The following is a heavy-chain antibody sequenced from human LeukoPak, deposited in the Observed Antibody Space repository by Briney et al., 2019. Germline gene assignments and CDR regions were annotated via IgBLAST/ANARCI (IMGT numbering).Heavy chain of an antibody. V-gene: IGHV3-23*01. CDR1: GFTFDDYA. CDR3: AKSWNYYDSSGDDALDI. CDR2: ISGSIST. J-gene: IGHJ3*02. D-gene: IGHD3-22*01. Sequence: VGSLRLSCAASGFTFDDYAMHSVRQALGKGLEWVSGISGSISTYYADSVKGRFTISRDNSKNTLYLQMNSLRVEDTAVYYCAKSWNYYDSSGDDALDIWGQGTMVTVSS.